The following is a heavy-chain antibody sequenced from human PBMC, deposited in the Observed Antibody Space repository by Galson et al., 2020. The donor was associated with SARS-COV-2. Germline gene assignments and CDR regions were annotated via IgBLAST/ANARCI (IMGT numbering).Heavy chain of an antibody. Sequence: GGSLRLSCAASGFTFTNYAIHWVRQAPVKGLEWVAVISHDGRIEVYADSVKGRFTISRDNSENMLFLQMDSLRADDTAVYYCARDVSGGASDIWGQGTMVTVSS. CDR2: ISHDGRIE. D-gene: IGHD1-26*01. CDR1: GFTFTNYA. V-gene: IGHV3-30*04. CDR3: ARDVSGGASDI. J-gene: IGHJ3*02.